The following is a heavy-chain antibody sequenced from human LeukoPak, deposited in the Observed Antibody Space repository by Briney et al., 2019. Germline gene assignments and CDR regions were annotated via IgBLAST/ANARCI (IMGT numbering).Heavy chain of an antibody. CDR1: GGSFSGYY. J-gene: IGHJ4*02. CDR3: ARGGQYGNYLIDY. CDR2: INHSGST. V-gene: IGHV4-34*01. Sequence: PSETLSLTCAVYGGSFSGYYWSWIRQPPGKGLEWIGEINHSGSTNYNPSLKSRITISVDTSKNQFSLKLSSVTAADTAVYYCARGGQYGNYLIDYWGQGALVTVSS. D-gene: IGHD4-11*01.